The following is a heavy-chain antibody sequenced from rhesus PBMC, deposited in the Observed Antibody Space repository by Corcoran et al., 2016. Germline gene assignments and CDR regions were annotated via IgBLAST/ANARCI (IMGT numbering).Heavy chain of an antibody. Sequence: QVQLQESGPGLVKPSETLSLTCAVSGVSITTNYWTRIRQPPGKGLEWIGYISGTSGSTSYNPSLKNRVTISKDTSENQFSLRLNSATAADTAVYYCSRDAVSLDVWGRGLLVTVSS. CDR3: SRDAVSLDV. D-gene: IGHD5-24*01. V-gene: IGHV4-147*01. J-gene: IGHJ5-2*02. CDR1: GVSITTNY. CDR2: ISGTSGST.